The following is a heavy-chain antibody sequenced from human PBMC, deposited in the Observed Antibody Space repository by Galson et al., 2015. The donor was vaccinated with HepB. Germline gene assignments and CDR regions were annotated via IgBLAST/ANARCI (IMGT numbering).Heavy chain of an antibody. CDR2: IKEDGSEK. J-gene: IGHJ5*02. CDR1: GFTFNNFW. V-gene: IGHV3-7*03. D-gene: IGHD3-10*01. CDR3: ARVPPSFFVFGWGSHNWFDP. Sequence: SLRLSCAASGFTFNNFWMSWVRQAPGKGLEWVAYIKEDGSEKYYVDSVKGRFTISRDNAKNSLYLLLNDLRAEDTAVYYCARVPPSFFVFGWGSHNWFDPWGQGTLVTVSS.